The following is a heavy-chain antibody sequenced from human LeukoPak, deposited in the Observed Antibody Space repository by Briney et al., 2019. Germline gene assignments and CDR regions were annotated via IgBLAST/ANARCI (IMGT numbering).Heavy chain of an antibody. V-gene: IGHV3-7*01. CDR1: GFTFSSYA. CDR2: IKHDGSEK. CDR3: AREGGGLDY. D-gene: IGHD3-16*01. J-gene: IGHJ4*02. Sequence: PGGSLRLSCAASGFTFSSYAMSWVRQAPGKGLEWVGNIKHDGSEKYYVDSVKGRFTISRDNAKNSLHLQMNSLRAEDTAVYYCAREGGGLDYWGQGTLVTVSS.